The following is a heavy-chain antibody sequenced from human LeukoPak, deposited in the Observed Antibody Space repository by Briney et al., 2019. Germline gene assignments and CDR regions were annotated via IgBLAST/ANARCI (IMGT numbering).Heavy chain of an antibody. J-gene: IGHJ6*03. V-gene: IGHV1-8*01. Sequence: ASVKVSCKASGYTFVSYDIVWLRQATGQGLEWMGYMNPKSGNTDYVQNFQGRVTMTRDTSITTAYMELSGLRSEDTAVYYCARDRSAYSSGWTYYYYYMDVWGKGTTVTVSS. CDR2: MNPKSGNT. CDR3: ARDRSAYSSGWTYYYYYMDV. D-gene: IGHD6-19*01. CDR1: GYTFVSYD.